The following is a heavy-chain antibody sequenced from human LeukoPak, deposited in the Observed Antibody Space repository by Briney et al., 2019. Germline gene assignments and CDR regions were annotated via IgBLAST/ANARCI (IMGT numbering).Heavy chain of an antibody. CDR3: ARSITMVRGVIRNYYYYYMDV. CDR2: IYNSGST. CDR1: GGSFSGYY. J-gene: IGHJ6*03. D-gene: IGHD3-10*01. V-gene: IGHV4-34*01. Sequence: SETLSLTCAVYGGSFSGYYWSWIRQPPGKGLEWIGSIYNSGSTYYNPSLKSRATISLDTPANQFSLKLSSVTAADTAVYYCARSITMVRGVIRNYYYYYMDVWGKGTTVTVSS.